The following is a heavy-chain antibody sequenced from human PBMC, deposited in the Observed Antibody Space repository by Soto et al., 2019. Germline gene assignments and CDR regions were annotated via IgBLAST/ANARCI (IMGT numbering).Heavy chain of an antibody. CDR3: AKSRGDSWTTYFFDY. CDR1: GFTFSSYS. Sequence: EVQLLESGGGSVQPGGSLMLSCAASGFTFSSYSLSWLRQAPGKGLEWVSVISGSGQTTHYKDSVKGRFTISRDNFRNTLYLQVNSLRAEDTAIYFCAKSRGDSWTTYFFDYWGQGALVTVSS. CDR2: ISGSGQTT. V-gene: IGHV3-23*01. J-gene: IGHJ4*02. D-gene: IGHD4-4*01.